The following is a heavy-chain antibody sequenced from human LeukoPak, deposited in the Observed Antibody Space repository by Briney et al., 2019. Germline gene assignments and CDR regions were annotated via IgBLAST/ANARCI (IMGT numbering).Heavy chain of an antibody. Sequence: PGGSLRLSCAASGFTFSSYAMSWVRQAPGKGLEWVSAISGSGGSTYYADSVKGRFTISRDDSKNTLYLQMNSLRAEDTAVYYCAGTLYFDWLRTRTNWFDPWGQGTLVTVSS. CDR1: GFTFSSYA. CDR2: ISGSGGST. V-gene: IGHV3-23*01. J-gene: IGHJ5*02. CDR3: AGTLYFDWLRTRTNWFDP. D-gene: IGHD3-9*01.